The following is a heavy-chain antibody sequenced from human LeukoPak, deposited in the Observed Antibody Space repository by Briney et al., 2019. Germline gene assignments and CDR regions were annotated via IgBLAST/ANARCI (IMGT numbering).Heavy chain of an antibody. J-gene: IGHJ4*02. CDR1: GGSISSYY. CDR3: ARVGGSGWYQMDYFDF. CDR2: IYYSGST. Sequence: SETLSLTCTVSGGSISSYYWSWIRQPPGKGLEWIGYIYYSGSTYYNPSLKSRVTISVDTSKSQFSLKLSSVTAADTAVYYCARVGGSGWYQMDYFDFWGQGTLVTVSS. V-gene: IGHV4-59*12. D-gene: IGHD6-19*01.